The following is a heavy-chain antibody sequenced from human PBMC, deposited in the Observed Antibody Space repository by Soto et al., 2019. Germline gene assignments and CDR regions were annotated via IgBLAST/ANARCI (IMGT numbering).Heavy chain of an antibody. V-gene: IGHV3-7*01. CDR1: GFTFSSYW. CDR3: ARVWNNGRFDY. D-gene: IGHD3-3*01. CDR2: INQDGSQK. Sequence: GGSLRLSCAASGFTFSSYWMSWVRQAPGKGLEWVASINQDGSQKRYLDSVEGRVTISRDNAENSLYVQMHSLRAEDTAVYYCARVWNNGRFDYWGQGTLVTVSS. J-gene: IGHJ4*02.